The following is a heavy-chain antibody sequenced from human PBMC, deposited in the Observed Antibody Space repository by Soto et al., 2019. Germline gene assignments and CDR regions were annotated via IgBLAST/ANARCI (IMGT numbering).Heavy chain of an antibody. J-gene: IGHJ6*02. D-gene: IGHD3-3*01. CDR1: GFTFSSYS. Sequence: GGSLRLSCAASGFTFSSYSMNWVRQAPGKRLEWVSSISSSSSYIYYADSVKGRFTISRDNAKNSLYLQMNSLRAEDTAVYYCAGGELRFLEWLAHYGMDVWGQGTTVTVSS. CDR2: ISSSSSYI. V-gene: IGHV3-21*01. CDR3: AGGELRFLEWLAHYGMDV.